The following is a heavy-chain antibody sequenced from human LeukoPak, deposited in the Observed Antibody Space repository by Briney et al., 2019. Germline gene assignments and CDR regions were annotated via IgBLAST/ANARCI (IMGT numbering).Heavy chain of an antibody. CDR1: GFTFSSYW. Sequence: GGSLRLSCAASGFTFSSYWMHWVRQAPGKGLVWVSRINSDGSGTRYADSVKGRFTISRDNAKNTLFLQMNSLRAEDTAVYYCSRALYYDSSGYVLGLWGQGTLVTVSS. CDR3: SRALYYDSSGYVLGL. CDR2: INSDGSGT. J-gene: IGHJ4*02. D-gene: IGHD3-22*01. V-gene: IGHV3-74*01.